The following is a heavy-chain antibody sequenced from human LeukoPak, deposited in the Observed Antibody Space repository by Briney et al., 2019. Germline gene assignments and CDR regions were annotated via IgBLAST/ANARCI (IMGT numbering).Heavy chain of an antibody. Sequence: SETLSLTCTVSGGSISSGSYYWSWIRQPAGKGLEWIGRIYTSGSTNYNPSLKSRVTISVDTSKNQFSLKLSSVTAADTAVYYCARVYRMVRGGLYYYYYMDVWGKGTTVTISS. CDR3: ARVYRMVRGGLYYYYYMDV. D-gene: IGHD3-10*01. CDR1: GGSISSGSYY. V-gene: IGHV4-61*02. J-gene: IGHJ6*03. CDR2: IYTSGST.